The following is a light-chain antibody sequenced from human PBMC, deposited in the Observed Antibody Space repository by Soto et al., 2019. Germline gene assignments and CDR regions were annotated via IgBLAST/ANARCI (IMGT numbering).Light chain of an antibody. Sequence: IVLTQSPGTLSLSPGERATLSCRASQSVSSNYLAWYQQKPGQGPRLLIFGASSRLTGIPDRFSGSGSGTAFPLTISRLGPEDVGVYYGQKYGSSPRTFGQGTKVEVK. V-gene: IGKV3-20*01. CDR2: GAS. CDR3: QKYGSSPRT. CDR1: QSVSSNY. J-gene: IGKJ2*02.